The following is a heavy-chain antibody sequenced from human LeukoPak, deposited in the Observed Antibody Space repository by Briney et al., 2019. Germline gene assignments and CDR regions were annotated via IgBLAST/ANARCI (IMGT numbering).Heavy chain of an antibody. V-gene: IGHV4-59*01. CDR2: IYYSGST. D-gene: IGHD3-3*01. CDR1: GGSISSYY. J-gene: IGHJ4*02. Sequence: SETLSLTCTVSGGSISSYYWSWIRQPPGKGLEWIGYIYYSGSTNYNPSLKSRVTISVDTSKNQFSLKLSSVTAADTAVYYCARGGRTYYDFWSGYSTGWSQGTLVTVSS. CDR3: ARGGRTYYDFWSGYSTG.